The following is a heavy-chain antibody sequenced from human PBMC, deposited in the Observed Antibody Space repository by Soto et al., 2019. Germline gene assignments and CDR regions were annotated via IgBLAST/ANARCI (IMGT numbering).Heavy chain of an antibody. D-gene: IGHD3-10*01. CDR3: ARGEGSGSNALGQ. V-gene: IGHV3-66*01. J-gene: IGHJ4*02. Sequence: EVLLEESGGDLVQPGGSLRLSCAASGFSVSNNYMTWVRQVPGKGLEWVSVIQDGGSITYADSVRDRFTISRGSSKNTVFLQMSSLRPEDTAVYFCARGEGSGSNALGQWGQGTLVTVSS. CDR2: IQDGGSI. CDR1: GFSVSNNY.